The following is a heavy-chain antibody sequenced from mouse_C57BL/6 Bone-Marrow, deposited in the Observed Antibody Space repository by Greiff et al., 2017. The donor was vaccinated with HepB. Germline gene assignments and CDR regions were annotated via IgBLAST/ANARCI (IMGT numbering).Heavy chain of an antibody. Sequence: VQLQQPGAELVKPGASVKLSCKASGYTFTSYWMHWVKQRPGQGLEWIGMIHPNSGSTNYNEKFKSKATLTVDKSSSTAYMQLSSLTSEDSAVYYCASRVTTVVAFDYWGQGTTLTVSS. CDR1: GYTFTSYW. V-gene: IGHV1-64*01. CDR2: IHPNSGST. J-gene: IGHJ2*01. CDR3: ASRVTTVVAFDY. D-gene: IGHD1-1*01.